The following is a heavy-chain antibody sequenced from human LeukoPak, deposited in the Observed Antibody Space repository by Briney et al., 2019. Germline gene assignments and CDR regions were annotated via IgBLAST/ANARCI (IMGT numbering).Heavy chain of an antibody. CDR2: IIPIFGTA. CDR3: ARAQLLYGGYYYYYMDV. Sequence: ASVKVSCQASGGTFSSYAISWVRQAPGQGLEWMGWIIPIFGTANYAQKFQGRVTITTDESTSTAYMELSSLRSEDTAVYYCARAQLLYGGYYYYYMDVWGKGTTVTVSS. CDR1: GGTFSSYA. D-gene: IGHD2-2*02. J-gene: IGHJ6*03. V-gene: IGHV1-69*05.